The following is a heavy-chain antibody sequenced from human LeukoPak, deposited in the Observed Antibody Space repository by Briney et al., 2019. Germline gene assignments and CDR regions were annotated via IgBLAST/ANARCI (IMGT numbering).Heavy chain of an antibody. CDR2: INWNGGST. V-gene: IGHV3-20*04. D-gene: IGHD1-26*01. CDR1: GFTFDDYG. CDR3: ARKFPDVSGSYVGGPPDI. J-gene: IGHJ3*02. Sequence: PGGFLRLSCAASGFTFDDYGMSWVRQAPGKGLEWVSGINWNGGSTGYADSVKGRFTISRDNAKNSLYLQMNSLRAEDTALYYCARKFPDVSGSYVGGPPDIWGQGTMVTVSS.